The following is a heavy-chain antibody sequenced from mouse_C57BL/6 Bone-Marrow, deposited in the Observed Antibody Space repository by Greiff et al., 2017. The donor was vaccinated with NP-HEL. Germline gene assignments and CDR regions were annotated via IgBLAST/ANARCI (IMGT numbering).Heavy chain of an antibody. CDR2: VYPYNGGT. V-gene: IGHV1-36*01. D-gene: IGHD1-1*01. CDR1: GFTFTDYY. J-gene: IGHJ4*01. Sequence: EVKLVESGPVLVKPGPSVKISCKASGFTFTDYYMHWVKQSHGKSLEWIGLVYPYNGGTSYNQKFKGKATLTVDTSSSTAYMELNSLTSEDSAVYYCARRSTTVPPGAMDYWGQGTSVTVSS. CDR3: ARRSTTVPPGAMDY.